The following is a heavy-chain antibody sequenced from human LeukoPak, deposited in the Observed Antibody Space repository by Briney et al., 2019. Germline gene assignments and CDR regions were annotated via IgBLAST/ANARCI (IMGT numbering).Heavy chain of an antibody. Sequence: GGSLRLSCAASGFTFSDYYMSWIRQAPGKGLEWVSYISSSGSTIYYADSVKGRFTISRDNAKNSLYLQMNSLRAEDTAVYYCARDHPIAAAGTPYFDYWGQGTLVTVSS. V-gene: IGHV3-11*04. D-gene: IGHD6-13*01. CDR1: GFTFSDYY. J-gene: IGHJ4*02. CDR2: ISSSGSTI. CDR3: ARDHPIAAAGTPYFDY.